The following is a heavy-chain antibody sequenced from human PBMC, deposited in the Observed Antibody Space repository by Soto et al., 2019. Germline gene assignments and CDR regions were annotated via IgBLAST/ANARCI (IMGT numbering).Heavy chain of an antibody. Sequence: GASVKVSCKASGYTFTGYYMHWVRQAPGQGLEWMGWINPNSGGTNYAQKFQGWVTMTRDTSISTAYMELSRLRSEDTAVYYCARAIAARPSPEYYFDYWGQGTLVTVSS. CDR2: INPNSGGT. J-gene: IGHJ4*02. CDR1: GYTFTGYY. D-gene: IGHD6-6*01. V-gene: IGHV1-2*04. CDR3: ARAIAARPSPEYYFDY.